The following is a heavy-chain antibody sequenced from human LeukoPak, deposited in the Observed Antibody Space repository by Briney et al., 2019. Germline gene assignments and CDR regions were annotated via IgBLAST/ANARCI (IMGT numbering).Heavy chain of an antibody. J-gene: IGHJ4*02. V-gene: IGHV4-59*08. CDR3: ARQGYYDILTGSLAYFDY. Sequence: SETLSLTCTVSGGSISSYYWGWIRQPPGKGLEWIGYIYYSGSTNYNPSLKSRVTISVDTSKNQFSLKLSSVTAADTAVYYCARQGYYDILTGSLAYFDYWGQRTLVTVSS. D-gene: IGHD3-9*01. CDR2: IYYSGST. CDR1: GGSISSYY.